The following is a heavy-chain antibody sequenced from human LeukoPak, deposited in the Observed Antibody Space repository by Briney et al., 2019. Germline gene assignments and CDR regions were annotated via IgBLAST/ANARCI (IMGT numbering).Heavy chain of an antibody. CDR1: GGSISSYY. CDR3: ARQGGYCSGGSCYSKYYFDY. CDR2: IYYSGTT. Sequence: SETLSLTCTVSGGSISSYYWSWIRQPPGKGLEWIGYIYYSGTTNYNPSLKSRVTISVDTSKNQFSLKLSSVAAADTAVYYCARQGGYCSGGSCYSKYYFDYWGQGTLVTVSS. D-gene: IGHD2-15*01. J-gene: IGHJ4*02. V-gene: IGHV4-59*08.